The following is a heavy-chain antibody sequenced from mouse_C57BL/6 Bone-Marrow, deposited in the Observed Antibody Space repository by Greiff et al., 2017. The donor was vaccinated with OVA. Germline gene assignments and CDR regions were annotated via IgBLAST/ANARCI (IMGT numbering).Heavy chain of an antibody. CDR3: AREVVTTWYFDV. D-gene: IGHD2-5*01. V-gene: IGHV5-16*01. Sequence: EVKLMESEGGLVQPGSSMKLSCTASGFTFSDYYMAWVRQVPEKGLEWVANINYDGSSTYYLDSLKSRFIISRDNAKNILYLQMSSLKSEDTATYYCAREVVTTWYFDVWGTGTTVTGSS. J-gene: IGHJ1*03. CDR1: GFTFSDYY. CDR2: INYDGSST.